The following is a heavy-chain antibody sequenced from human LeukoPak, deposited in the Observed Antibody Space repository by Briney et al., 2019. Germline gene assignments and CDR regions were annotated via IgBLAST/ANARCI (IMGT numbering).Heavy chain of an antibody. CDR2: SRNKASSYTT. CDR1: LFKFSDHY. D-gene: IGHD1/OR15-1a*01. V-gene: IGHV3-72*01. CDR3: GRIAINANNGMDV. J-gene: IGHJ6*02. Sequence: PGGAHRLSFPCSLFKFSDHYIDWVRQPPAKGREGVGRSRNKASSYTTEYAASVEGRFTISRDVSESSLYLQMNSLRTEDTAVYYCGRIAINANNGMDVWGQGTTVTVSS.